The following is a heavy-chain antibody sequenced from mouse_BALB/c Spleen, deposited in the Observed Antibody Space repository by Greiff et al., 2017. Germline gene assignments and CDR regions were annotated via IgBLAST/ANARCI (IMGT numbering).Heavy chain of an antibody. J-gene: IGHJ2*01. CDR1: GFTFSSYA. V-gene: IGHV5-6-5*01. CDR2: ISSGGST. CDR3: ARGGTLMITNY. Sequence: EVKLVESGGGLVKPGGSLKLSCAASGFTFSSYAMSWVRQTPEKRLEWVASISSGGSTYYPDSVKGRFTISRDNARNILYLQMSSLRSEDTAMYYCARGGTLMITNYWGQGTTLTVSS. D-gene: IGHD2-4*01.